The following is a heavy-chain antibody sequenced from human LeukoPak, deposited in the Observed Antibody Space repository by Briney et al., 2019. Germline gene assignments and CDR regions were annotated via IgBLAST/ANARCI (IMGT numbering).Heavy chain of an antibody. CDR3: AKEANLAGYFDY. Sequence: GGSLRLSCAASGFTFSSYARRWVRQAPGKGLEWISSISGSGGSTNSADSVKGRFTISRDNSKNTLYLQMNSLRAEDTAVYYCAKEANLAGYFDYWGQGTLVTVSS. V-gene: IGHV3-23*01. CDR1: GFTFSSYA. J-gene: IGHJ4*02. CDR2: ISGSGGST. D-gene: IGHD3-10*01.